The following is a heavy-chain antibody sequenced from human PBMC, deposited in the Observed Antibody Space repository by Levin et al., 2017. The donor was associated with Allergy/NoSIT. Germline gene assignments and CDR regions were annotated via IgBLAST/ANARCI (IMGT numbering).Heavy chain of an antibody. D-gene: IGHD6-13*01. CDR2: IKSKTDGGTT. J-gene: IGHJ6*03. CDR1: GFTFSNAW. V-gene: IGHV3-15*01. Sequence: GGSLRLSCAASGFTFSNAWMSWVRQAPGKGLEWVGRIKSKTDGGTTDYAAPVKGRFTISRDDSKNTLYLQMNSLKTEDTAVYYCTTEPDEPYSSSWYWGYYYYMDVWGKGTTVTVSS. CDR3: TTEPDEPYSSSWYWGYYYYMDV.